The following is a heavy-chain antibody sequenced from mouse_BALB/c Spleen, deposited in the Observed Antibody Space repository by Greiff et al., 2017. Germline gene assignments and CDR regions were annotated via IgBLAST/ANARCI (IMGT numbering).Heavy chain of an antibody. CDR3: VGGGAMDY. V-gene: IGHV10-1*02. CDR2: IRSKSNNYAT. J-gene: IGHJ4*01. CDR1: GFTFNTYA. Sequence: EVQRVASGGGLVQPKGSLKLSCAASGFTFNTYAMNWVRQAPGKGLEWVARIRSKSNNYATYYADSVKDRFTISRDDSQSMLYLQMNNLKTEDTAMYYCVGGGAMDYWGQGTSVTVSS.